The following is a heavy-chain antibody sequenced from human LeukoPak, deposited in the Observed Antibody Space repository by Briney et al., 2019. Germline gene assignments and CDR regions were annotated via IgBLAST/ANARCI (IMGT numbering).Heavy chain of an antibody. CDR2: IYSGGST. CDR1: GFTVSSNY. J-gene: IGHJ4*02. V-gene: IGHV3-66*01. CDR3: ARVGYSGYDQQFDY. Sequence: GGSLRLSCAASGFTVSSNYMSWVRQAPGKGLEWVSVIYSGGSTYYADSVKGRFTISRDNAKNSLYLQMNSLRAEDTAVYYCARVGYSGYDQQFDYWGQGTLVTVSS. D-gene: IGHD5-12*01.